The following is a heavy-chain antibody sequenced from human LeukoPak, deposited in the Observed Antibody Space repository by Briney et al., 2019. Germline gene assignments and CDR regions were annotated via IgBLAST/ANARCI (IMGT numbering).Heavy chain of an antibody. CDR3: ARDSSDCGGDCYSNYYYYYMDV. V-gene: IGHV1-2*06. CDR1: GYTFSDYY. D-gene: IGHD2-21*01. J-gene: IGHJ6*03. Sequence: ASVKVSCKASGYTFSDYYMHWVRQAPGQGLEWMGRINPNSGGTNFLQKFQGRVTMTRDTSISTAYMELSRLRSDDTAVYYCARDSSDCGGDCYSNYYYYYMDVWGKGTTVTVSS. CDR2: INPNSGGT.